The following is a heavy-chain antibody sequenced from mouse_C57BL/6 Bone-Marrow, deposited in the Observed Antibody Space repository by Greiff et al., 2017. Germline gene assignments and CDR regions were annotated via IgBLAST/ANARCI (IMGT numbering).Heavy chain of an antibody. CDR2: INPNNGGT. CDR1: GYTFTDYY. J-gene: IGHJ1*03. CDR3: ARDYDGYYWYFDV. V-gene: IGHV1-26*01. D-gene: IGHD2-3*01. Sequence: EVQLQQSGPELVKPGASVKISCKASGYTFTDYYMNWVKQSHGKSLEWIGDINPNNGGTSYNQKFKGKATLTVDKSSSTAYMVLRSLTSEDSAVYYCARDYDGYYWYFDVWGTGTTVTVSS.